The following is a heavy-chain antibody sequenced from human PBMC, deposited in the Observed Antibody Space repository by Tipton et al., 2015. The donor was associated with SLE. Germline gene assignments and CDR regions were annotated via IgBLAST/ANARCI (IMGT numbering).Heavy chain of an antibody. CDR1: GFSFGDYA. V-gene: IGHV3-49*04. Sequence: SLRLSCTASGFSFGDYAMSWVRQASGKGLEWVGFIRSKAYGGTTEYAASVKGRFTISRDDSKSIAYLQMNSLKTEDTAVYYCTRRAVAGTNYFDYWGQGTLVTVSS. CDR3: TRRAVAGTNYFDY. CDR2: IRSKAYGGTT. D-gene: IGHD6-19*01. J-gene: IGHJ4*02.